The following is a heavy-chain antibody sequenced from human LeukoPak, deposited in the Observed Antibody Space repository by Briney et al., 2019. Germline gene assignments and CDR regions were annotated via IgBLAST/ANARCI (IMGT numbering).Heavy chain of an antibody. CDR3: TTGLSNYGSGPNDYYYGMDV. Sequence: NTGGSLRLSCAASGFTFSNAWMSWVRQAPGKGLEWVGRIKSKTDGGTTDYAAPVKGRFTISRNDSKNTLYLQMNSLKTEDTAVYYCTTGLSNYGSGPNDYYYGMDVWGQGTTVTVSS. D-gene: IGHD3-10*01. CDR2: IKSKTDGGTT. V-gene: IGHV3-15*01. J-gene: IGHJ6*02. CDR1: GFTFSNAW.